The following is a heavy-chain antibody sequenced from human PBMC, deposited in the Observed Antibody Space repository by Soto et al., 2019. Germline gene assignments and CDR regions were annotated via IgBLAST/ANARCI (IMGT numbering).Heavy chain of an antibody. V-gene: IGHV1-69*01. CDR3: ASRRGAIAARPARGYYFDY. J-gene: IGHJ4*02. D-gene: IGHD6-6*01. CDR2: IIPIFGTA. Sequence: QVQLVQSGAEVKKPGSSVKVSCKASGGTFSSYAISWVRQAPGQGLEWMGGIIPIFGTANYAQKFQGRVTITADESTSTAYMELISLRSEDTAVYYCASRRGAIAARPARGYYFDYWGQGTLVTVSS. CDR1: GGTFSSYA.